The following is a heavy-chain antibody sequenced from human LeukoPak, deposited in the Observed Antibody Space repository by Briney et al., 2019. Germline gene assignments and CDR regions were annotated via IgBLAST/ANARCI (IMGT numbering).Heavy chain of an antibody. CDR3: ARDRDYYGSGSSFDP. D-gene: IGHD3-10*01. CDR1: GFLFSSYW. V-gene: IGHV3-74*01. CDR2: INSDGSST. Sequence: GGSLRLSCAVSGFLFSSYWMHWVRQAPGKGLVWVSRINSDGSSTSYADSVKGRFTISRDNAKNTLYLQMNSLRAEDTAVYYCARDRDYYGSGSSFDPWGQGTLVTVSS. J-gene: IGHJ5*02.